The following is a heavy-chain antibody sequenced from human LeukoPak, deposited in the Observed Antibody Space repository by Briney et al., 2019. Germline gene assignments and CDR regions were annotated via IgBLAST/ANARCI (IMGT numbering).Heavy chain of an antibody. Sequence: SETLFLTCTVSGGSISSGSYYWSWIRQPAGKGLEWIGRLYTSGNTNYNPSLKSRVTISVDTSNNQFSLKLNSVTAADTAVYFCAGGGGAFDIWGQGTMVTVSS. CDR1: GGSISSGSYY. J-gene: IGHJ3*02. CDR3: AGGGGAFDI. CDR2: LYTSGNT. V-gene: IGHV4-61*02. D-gene: IGHD2-15*01.